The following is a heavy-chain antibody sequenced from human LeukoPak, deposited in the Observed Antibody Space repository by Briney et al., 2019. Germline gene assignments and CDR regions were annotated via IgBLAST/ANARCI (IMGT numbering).Heavy chain of an antibody. V-gene: IGHV4-59*01. J-gene: IGHJ3*02. CDR3: ASSLGAYFDWFTHGSGAFDT. D-gene: IGHD3-9*01. CDR1: GGSISSYY. CDR2: IYYSGST. Sequence: PSETLSLTCTVSGGSISSYYWSWIRQPPGKGLEWIGYIYYSGSTNYNPSLKSRVTISVDTSKNQFSLKLSSVTAADTAVYYCASSLGAYFDWFTHGSGAFDTWGQGTMVTVSS.